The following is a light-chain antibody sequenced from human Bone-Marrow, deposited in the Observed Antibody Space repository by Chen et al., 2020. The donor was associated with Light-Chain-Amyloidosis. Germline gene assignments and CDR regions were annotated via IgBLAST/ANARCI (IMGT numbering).Light chain of an antibody. CDR2: EDN. J-gene: IGLJ2*01. Sequence: NIVLCPPHSLSESPRKTVTISCTRISCYIASNYEHWYQRRPGRPSTIVIYEDNQIPSGVPFRFSGSIARASYSASLTISGLKTEDECDYYYHSCDLAKVFGGGTKVTVL. CDR3: HSCDLAKV. CDR1: SCYIASNY. V-gene: IGLV6-57*01.